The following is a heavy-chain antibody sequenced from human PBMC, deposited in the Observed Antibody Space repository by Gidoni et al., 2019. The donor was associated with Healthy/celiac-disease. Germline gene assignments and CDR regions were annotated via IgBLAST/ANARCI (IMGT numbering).Heavy chain of an antibody. CDR3: ARHTQPNQVFDY. J-gene: IGHJ4*02. CDR2: IYYGGST. CDR1: GGSISRSSYY. Sequence: QLQLQESGPGLVKPSETLFPTCTFSGGSISRSSYYWGWNRQPPGKGLEWIGSIYYGGSTYYNPALKSRVTISVDTSKNQFSLKLSYVTAADTAVYYCARHTQPNQVFDYWGQGTLVTVSS. D-gene: IGHD2-15*01. V-gene: IGHV4-39*01.